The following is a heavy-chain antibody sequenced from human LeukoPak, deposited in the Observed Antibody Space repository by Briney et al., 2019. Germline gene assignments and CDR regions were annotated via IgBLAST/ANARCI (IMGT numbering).Heavy chain of an antibody. CDR3: ARANSLTNWFDP. V-gene: IGHV1-2*02. J-gene: IGHJ5*02. CDR2: INPNSGGT. CDR1: GYTFTGYY. D-gene: IGHD2-21*01. Sequence: ASVKVSCTASGYTFTGYYMHWVRQAPGQGLEWMGWINPNSGGTNYAQKFQGRVTMTRDTSISTAYMELSRLRSDDTAVYYCARANSLTNWFDPWGQGTLVTVSS.